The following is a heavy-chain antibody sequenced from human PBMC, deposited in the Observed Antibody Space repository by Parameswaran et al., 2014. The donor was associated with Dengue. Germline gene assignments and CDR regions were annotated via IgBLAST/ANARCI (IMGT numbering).Heavy chain of an antibody. J-gene: IGHJ4*01. Sequence: WIRQPPGKGLEWVSSITRSNYIFYAQSMKGRFTMSTDNAKNSLYLQMNSLTAGDTAVYYCVRGEGDVIRYHFDHWGQGNLVTVSS. CDR3: VRGEGDVIRYHFDH. D-gene: IGHD3-16*02. CDR2: ITRSNYI. V-gene: IGHV3-69-1*01.